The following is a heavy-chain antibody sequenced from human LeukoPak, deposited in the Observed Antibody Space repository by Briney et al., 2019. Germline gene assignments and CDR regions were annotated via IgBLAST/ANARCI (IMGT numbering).Heavy chain of an antibody. V-gene: IGHV4-30-4*01. CDR1: GGSFSSGDYY. CDR2: IYYSGRT. J-gene: IGHJ6*01. CDR3: ARDLDGRAAAGTDYYYGMDV. Sequence: SETLSLTCAVYGGSFSSGDYYWSWIRQPPGKSLECIGYIYYSGRTYYNPSLKSRVTISVDKSKSQFSLKLSSVTAADTAVYYCARDLDGRAAAGTDYYYGMDVWGQGTTVTVSS. D-gene: IGHD6-13*01.